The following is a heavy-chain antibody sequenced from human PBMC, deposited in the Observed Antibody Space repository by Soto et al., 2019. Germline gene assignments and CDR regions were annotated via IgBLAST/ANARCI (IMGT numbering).Heavy chain of an antibody. D-gene: IGHD3-3*02. Sequence: GGSLRLSCAASGFTFSDYYMSWIRQAPGKGLEWVSYISSSSSYTNYADSVKGRFTISRDNAKNTAYLDLSSLTSDDTAVYFCARARLARSHFDTWGQGSLVTVSS. J-gene: IGHJ4*02. CDR1: GFTFSDYY. V-gene: IGHV3-11*03. CDR2: ISSSSSYT. CDR3: ARARLARSHFDT.